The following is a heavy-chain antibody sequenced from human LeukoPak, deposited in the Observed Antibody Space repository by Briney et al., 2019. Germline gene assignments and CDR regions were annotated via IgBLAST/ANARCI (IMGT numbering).Heavy chain of an antibody. CDR3: AKDQDIAAAAYYFDY. Sequence: PGRSLRLSCAASGFTFSSYGMHWVRQAPGKGLEWVAVISYDGSDKYYADSVKGRFTISRDNSKNTLYLQMNSLRAEDTAVCYCAKDQDIAAAAYYFDYWGQGTLVTVSS. V-gene: IGHV3-30*18. CDR2: ISYDGSDK. D-gene: IGHD6-13*01. CDR1: GFTFSSYG. J-gene: IGHJ4*02.